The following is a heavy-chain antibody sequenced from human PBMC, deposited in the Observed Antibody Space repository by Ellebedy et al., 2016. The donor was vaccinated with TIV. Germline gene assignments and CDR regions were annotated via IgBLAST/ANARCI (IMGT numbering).Heavy chain of an antibody. D-gene: IGHD3-22*01. Sequence: ASVKVSCKASGYTFTSYDINWVRQATGQGLEWMGWMNPNSGNTGYAQKFQGRVTMTRNTSISTAYMELSSLRSEDTAVYYCARVQYYYDSSGVDAFDIWGQGTMVTVSS. V-gene: IGHV1-8*01. J-gene: IGHJ3*02. CDR1: GYTFTSYD. CDR2: MNPNSGNT. CDR3: ARVQYYYDSSGVDAFDI.